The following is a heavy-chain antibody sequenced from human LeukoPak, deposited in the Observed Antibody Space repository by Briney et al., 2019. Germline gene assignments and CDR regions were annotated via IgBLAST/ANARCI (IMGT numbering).Heavy chain of an antibody. CDR1: GGPVSSRSYY. J-gene: IGHJ6*02. Sequence: SETLSLTCTVSGGPVSSRSYYWGWIRQPPGMGLDWIGSMYYSGSTYYNPSLKSRVTISVDTSKNQFSLKLSSVTAADTAVYYCASAVVGGGYSHRTPRRYYGMDVWGQGTTVTVSS. D-gene: IGHD1-26*01. CDR2: MYYSGST. V-gene: IGHV4-39*01. CDR3: ASAVVGGGYSHRTPRRYYGMDV.